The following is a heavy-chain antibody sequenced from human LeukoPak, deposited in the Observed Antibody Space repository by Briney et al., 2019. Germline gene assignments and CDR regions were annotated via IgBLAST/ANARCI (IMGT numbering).Heavy chain of an antibody. J-gene: IGHJ4*02. CDR2: TRNKANSYTT. V-gene: IGHV3-72*01. CDR3: ARDGGSGDSSL. Sequence: GGSLRLSCAASGFTFSSYSMNWVRQAPGKGLEWVGRTRNKANSYTTEYAASVKGRFTISRDDSKNSLYLQMNSLKTEDTAVYYCARDGGSGDSSLWGQGTLVTVSS. CDR1: GFTFSSYS. D-gene: IGHD3-22*01.